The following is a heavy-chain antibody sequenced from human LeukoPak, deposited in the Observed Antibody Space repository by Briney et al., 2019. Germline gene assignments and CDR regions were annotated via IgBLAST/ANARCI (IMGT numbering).Heavy chain of an antibody. Sequence: APVRVSCKASGYTFTGYYMHWVRQAPGQGLEWMGWINPNSGGTNYAQKFQGRVTMTRDTSISTAYMELSRLRSDDTAVYYCARGTYSRGNWFDPWGQGTLVTVSS. CDR3: ARGTYSRGNWFDP. V-gene: IGHV1-2*02. CDR1: GYTFTGYY. J-gene: IGHJ5*02. CDR2: INPNSGGT. D-gene: IGHD6-13*01.